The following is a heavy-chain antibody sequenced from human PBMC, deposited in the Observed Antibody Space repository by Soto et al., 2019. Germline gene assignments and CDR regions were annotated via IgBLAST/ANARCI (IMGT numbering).Heavy chain of an antibody. CDR1: GGTFSSYA. D-gene: IGHD6-13*01. CDR2: IIPIFGTA. CDR3: ASAEQQLVPGEYFQH. V-gene: IGHV1-69*12. J-gene: IGHJ1*01. Sequence: QVQLVQSGAEVKKPGSSVKVSCKASGGTFSSYAISWVRQAPGQGLEWMGGIIPIFGTANYAQKFQGRVTVTAEESTSKASRGLRSLRSEDTAVYYCASAEQQLVPGEYFQHWGQGTLVTVSS.